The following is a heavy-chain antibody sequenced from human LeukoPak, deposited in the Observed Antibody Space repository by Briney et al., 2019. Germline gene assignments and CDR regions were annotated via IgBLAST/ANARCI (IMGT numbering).Heavy chain of an antibody. V-gene: IGHV7-4-1*02. Sequence: ASVKVSCKASGYTFTSYAMNWVRQAPGQGLEWMGWINTNTGNPTYAQGFTGRFVFSLDTSVSTAYLQISSLKAEDTAVYYCARASGYCSSTSCYVYYYYYMDVWGKGTTVTVSS. CDR1: GYTFTSYA. J-gene: IGHJ6*03. CDR3: ARASGYCSSTSCYVYYYYYMDV. D-gene: IGHD2-2*01. CDR2: INTNTGNP.